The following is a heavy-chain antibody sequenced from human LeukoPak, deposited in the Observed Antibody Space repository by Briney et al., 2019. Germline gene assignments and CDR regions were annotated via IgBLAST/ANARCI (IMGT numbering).Heavy chain of an antibody. CDR2: ISGSGGST. J-gene: IGHJ4*02. CDR3: ASLDYFDSSDYGDY. CDR1: GFTFNNYA. D-gene: IGHD3-22*01. Sequence: GGSLRLSCAASGFTFNNYAMSWVRQAPGKGLEWVSAISGSGGSTYYVDSVKGRFTISRDNSKNTLYLQMNSLRAEDTALYYCASLDYFDSSDYGDYWGRGTLVTVSS. V-gene: IGHV3-23*01.